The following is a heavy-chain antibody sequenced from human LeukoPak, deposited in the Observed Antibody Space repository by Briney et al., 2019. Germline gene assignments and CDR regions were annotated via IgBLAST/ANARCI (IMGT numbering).Heavy chain of an antibody. CDR1: GFTFSSYG. J-gene: IGHJ4*02. D-gene: IGHD3-22*01. CDR2: ISYDGSNK. CDR3: ARDSDYYDSSGYLDY. Sequence: GGSLRLSCAASGFTFSSYGMHWVRQAPGKGLEWVAVISYDGSNKYYADSVKGRFTISRDNSKNTLYLQMSSLRAEDTAVYYCARDSDYYDSSGYLDYWGQGTLVTVSS. V-gene: IGHV3-30*19.